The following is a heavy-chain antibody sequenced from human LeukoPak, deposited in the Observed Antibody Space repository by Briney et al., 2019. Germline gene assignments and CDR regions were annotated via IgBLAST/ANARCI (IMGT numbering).Heavy chain of an antibody. D-gene: IGHD5-12*01. Sequence: SETLSLTCAVYGGSFSGYYWSWIRQPPGKGLEWIGEINHSGSTNYNPSLKSRVTISVDTSKNQFSLKLSSVTAADTAVYYCGGRGYGRPFDYWGQGTLVTVSS. CDR2: INHSGST. V-gene: IGHV4-34*01. CDR3: GGRGYGRPFDY. CDR1: GGSFSGYY. J-gene: IGHJ4*02.